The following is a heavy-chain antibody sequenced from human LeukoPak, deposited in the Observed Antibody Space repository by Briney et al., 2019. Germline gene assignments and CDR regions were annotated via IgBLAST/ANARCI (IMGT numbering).Heavy chain of an antibody. Sequence: GGSLRLSCAASGFTFSSYWMSWVRQAPGKGLEWVANIKQDGSEKYYVDSVKGRFTISRDNSKNTLYLQMNSLRAEDTAVYYCAKSSGFSGRYYFDYWGQGTLVTVSS. CDR3: AKSSGFSGRYYFDY. J-gene: IGHJ4*02. V-gene: IGHV3-7*01. D-gene: IGHD1-26*01. CDR1: GFTFSSYW. CDR2: IKQDGSEK.